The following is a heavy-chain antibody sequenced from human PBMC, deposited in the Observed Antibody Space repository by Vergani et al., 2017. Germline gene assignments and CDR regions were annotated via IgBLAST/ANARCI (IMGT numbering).Heavy chain of an antibody. CDR3: VRTEYCTGIACNTRFDS. D-gene: IGHD2-8*02. CDR1: GFRFNTYG. V-gene: IGHV3-74*03. Sequence: EVQLVESGGGSVQSGGSRRLPCVASGFRFNTYGMHWVREVPGKGLMWVARIDEYGNRATYGDFETGRFTISRDNAKNTVFLQMNNLRADDAGVYYCVRTEYCTGIACNTRFDSWGQGALVTVSS. J-gene: IGHJ5*01. CDR2: IDEYGNRA.